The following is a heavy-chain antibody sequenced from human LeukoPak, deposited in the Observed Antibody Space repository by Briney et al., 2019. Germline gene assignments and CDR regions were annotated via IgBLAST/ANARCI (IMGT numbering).Heavy chain of an antibody. CDR2: IGINSGNT. Sequence: GGSLRLSCTASGFPFIEYSMNWVRQAPGKGLEWISYIGINSGNTKYADSVRGRFTISADKAKNSLYLQMNSLRVEDTAVYYCARDHNYAFDNWGQGTLVSVSS. CDR3: ARDHNYAFDN. J-gene: IGHJ4*02. V-gene: IGHV3-48*01. D-gene: IGHD1-1*01. CDR1: GFPFIEYS.